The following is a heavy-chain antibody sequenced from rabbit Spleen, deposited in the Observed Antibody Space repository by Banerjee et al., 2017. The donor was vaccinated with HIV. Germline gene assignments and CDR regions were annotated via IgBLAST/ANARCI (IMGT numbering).Heavy chain of an antibody. Sequence: QEQLVESGGDLVKPGTSLTLTCTASEFSFSSNYYMCWVRQAPGKGLEWIACINTVTGKSVYASWAKGRFTMSRTSSTTVTLQMTSLTAADTATYFCARDLVAVIGWNFNLWGQGTLVTVS. D-gene: IGHD1-1*01. V-gene: IGHV1S45*01. CDR3: ARDLVAVIGWNFNL. J-gene: IGHJ4*01. CDR2: INTVTGKS. CDR1: EFSFSSNYY.